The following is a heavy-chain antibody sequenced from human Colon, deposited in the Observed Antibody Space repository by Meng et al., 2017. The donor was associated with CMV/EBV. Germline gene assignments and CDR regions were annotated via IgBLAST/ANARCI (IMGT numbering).Heavy chain of an antibody. CDR2: VNSDGTST. CDR1: GFTFSSYW. D-gene: IGHD4-23*01. J-gene: IGHJ4*02. Sequence: GGSLRLSCATSGFTFSSYWMHWVRQAPGKRLVWVSRVNSDGTSTSYADSVKGRFTISRDNAENTLYLQMNSLRAEDTAVYYCTRGNSHAHDYWGQGTLVTVSS. V-gene: IGHV3-74*01. CDR3: TRGNSHAHDY.